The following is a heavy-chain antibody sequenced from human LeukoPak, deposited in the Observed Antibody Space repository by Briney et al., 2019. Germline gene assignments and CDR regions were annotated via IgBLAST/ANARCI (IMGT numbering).Heavy chain of an antibody. CDR1: GFTFTSYS. CDR3: ARDLMVAGQPWGYYYYGMDV. D-gene: IGHD2-8*02. CDR2: ISGGGGST. J-gene: IGHJ6*02. V-gene: IGHV3-23*01. Sequence: GGSLRLSCAASGFTFTSYSMNWVRQAPGKGLEWVSTISGGGGSTYYADSVKGRFTISRDNSKNTLYLQMNSLRAEDTAVYYCARDLMVAGQPWGYYYYGMDVWGQGTTVTVSS.